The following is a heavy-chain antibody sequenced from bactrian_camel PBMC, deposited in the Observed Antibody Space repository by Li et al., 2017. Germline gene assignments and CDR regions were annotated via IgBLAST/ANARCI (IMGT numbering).Heavy chain of an antibody. D-gene: IGHD2*01. CDR3: AADLVDGGGYCRFRDFGF. CDR1: GFTFSRRC. J-gene: IGHJ6*01. Sequence: HVQLVESGGGTVQAGGTLRLSCVASGFTFSRRCMGWFRQAPGKEREEVAAIDKDGTTSYTDSVKGRFTISRDNAKNTLYLQMNSLKPEDTAMYYCAADLVDGGGYCRFRDFGFWGQGTQVTVS. CDR2: IDKDGTT. V-gene: IGHV3S55*01.